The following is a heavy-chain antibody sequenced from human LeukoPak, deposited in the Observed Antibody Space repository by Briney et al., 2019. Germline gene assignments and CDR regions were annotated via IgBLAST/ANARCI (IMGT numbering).Heavy chain of an antibody. CDR3: AKRLSYYFDH. CDR2: ISSSAAKT. D-gene: IGHD1-1*01. Sequence: GGSLRLSCSASGFTFSSYDMTWVRQAPGKGLEYLSGISSSAAKTYYPDSVKGRFTISRDNSKNTVYLGINSLRVEDTAVYYCAKRLSYYFDHWGQGTLVTVSS. V-gene: IGHV3-23*01. J-gene: IGHJ4*02. CDR1: GFTFSSYD.